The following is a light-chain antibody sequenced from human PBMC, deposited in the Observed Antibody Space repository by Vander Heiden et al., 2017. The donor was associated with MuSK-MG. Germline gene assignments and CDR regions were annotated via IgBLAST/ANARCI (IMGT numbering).Light chain of an antibody. CDR1: QTINTY. J-gene: IGKJ2*01. CDR3: QRRRSWPFT. Sequence: EIVLTQSPGPLSFPPGDSATTPCRASQTINTYLAWCQQRPGQAPRLLIYDATNRAAGVPDRFTGRWSGTDCTLTISTLEREDFAVYYCQRRRSWPFTFGQGTSLEIK. V-gene: IGKV3-11*01. CDR2: DAT.